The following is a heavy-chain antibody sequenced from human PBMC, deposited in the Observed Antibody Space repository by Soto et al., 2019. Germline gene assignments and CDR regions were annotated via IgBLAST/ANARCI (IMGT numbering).Heavy chain of an antibody. D-gene: IGHD6-13*01. J-gene: IGHJ4*02. Sequence: GGSLRLSCAASGFTFSSYGMHWVRQAPGKGLEWVAVISYDGSNKYYADSVKGRFTISRDNSKNTLYLQMNSLRAEDTAVYYCAKERISYRSSWYYFDYWGQGTLVTVSS. V-gene: IGHV3-30*18. CDR2: ISYDGSNK. CDR1: GFTFSSYG. CDR3: AKERISYRSSWYYFDY.